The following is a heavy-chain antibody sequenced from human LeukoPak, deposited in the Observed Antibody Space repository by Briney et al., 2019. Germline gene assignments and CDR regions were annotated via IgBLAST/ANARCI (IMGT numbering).Heavy chain of an antibody. D-gene: IGHD6-19*01. CDR2: ISTGGSSI. V-gene: IGHV3-48*03. CDR1: GFTFSSYE. J-gene: IGHJ4*02. CDR3: ARETSPSSGWSKLFDY. Sequence: PGGSLRLSCAASGFTFSSYEMNWVRQAPGKGLEWLTYISTGGSSIYYADSVKGRFTISRDNAKNSLYLQMDSLRAEDTAVYYCARETSPSSGWSKLFDYWGQGTLATVSS.